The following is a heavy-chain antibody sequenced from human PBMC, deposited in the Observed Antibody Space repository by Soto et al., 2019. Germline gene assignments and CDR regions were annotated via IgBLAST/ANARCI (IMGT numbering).Heavy chain of an antibody. CDR3: ARQNYDILTGYYPLLDY. J-gene: IGHJ4*02. Sequence: PSETLSLTCTVSGGSISSSSYYWGWIRQPPGKGLEWIGSIYYSGSTYYKPSLKSRVTISVDTSKNQFSLKLSSVTAADTALYYFARQNYDILTGYYPLLDYWGQGTLVTVSS. V-gene: IGHV4-39*01. D-gene: IGHD3-9*01. CDR1: GGSISSSSYY. CDR2: IYYSGST.